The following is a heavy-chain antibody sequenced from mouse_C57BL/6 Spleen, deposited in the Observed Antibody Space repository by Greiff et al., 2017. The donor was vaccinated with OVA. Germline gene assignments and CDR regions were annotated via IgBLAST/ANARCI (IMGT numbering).Heavy chain of an antibody. CDR3: TTGDYSNYGWFAY. J-gene: IGHJ3*01. CDR1: GFNITDDY. V-gene: IGHV14-4*01. D-gene: IGHD2-5*01. Sequence: VQLQQSGAELVRPGASVKLSCTASGFNITDDYMHWVKQRPEQGLEWIGWIDPESGDTEYASKFQGKATITADTSSNTAYLQLSSLTSEDTAVYYCTTGDYSNYGWFAYWGQGTLVTVSA. CDR2: IDPESGDT.